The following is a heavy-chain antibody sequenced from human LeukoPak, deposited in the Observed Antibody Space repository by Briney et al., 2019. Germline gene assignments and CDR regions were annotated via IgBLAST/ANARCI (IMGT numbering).Heavy chain of an antibody. J-gene: IGHJ4*02. V-gene: IGHV4-31*03. CDR2: IYYSRST. CDR3: ARGAPYYYGSGSYQSLFDY. D-gene: IGHD3-10*01. CDR1: GGSISSGGYY. Sequence: SETLSLTCTVSGGSISSGGYYWSWIRQHPGKGLEWIGYIYYSRSTYYNPSLKSRVTISVDTSKNQFSLKLSSVTAADTAVYYCARGAPYYYGSGSYQSLFDYWGQGTLVTVSS.